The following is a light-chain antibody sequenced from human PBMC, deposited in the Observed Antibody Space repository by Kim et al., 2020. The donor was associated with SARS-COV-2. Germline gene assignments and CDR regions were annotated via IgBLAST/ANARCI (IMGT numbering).Light chain of an antibody. CDR1: QTVSTF. Sequence: LSTGERATLSGRASQTVSTFLAWYQQKPGQAPRLLIYHASNRATGIPARFSGSGSGTDFTLTISSLEPEDFAVYYCQQRSNWPLTFGGGTKVDIK. J-gene: IGKJ4*01. V-gene: IGKV3-11*01. CDR3: QQRSNWPLT. CDR2: HAS.